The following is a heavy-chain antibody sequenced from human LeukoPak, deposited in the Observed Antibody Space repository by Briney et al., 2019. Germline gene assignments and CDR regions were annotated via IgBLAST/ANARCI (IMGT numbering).Heavy chain of an antibody. V-gene: IGHV4-39*07. CDR2: ISYSGST. CDR1: GGSISSGSYY. J-gene: IGHJ5*02. D-gene: IGHD6-13*01. Sequence: SETLSLTCTVSGGSISSGSYYWSWIRQPPGKGLEWIGSISYSGSTYYNPSLKSRVTISLDMSNNQFSLKLSSVTAADTAFYYCARDSEVIAAESNWFDPWGQGTLVTVSS. CDR3: ARDSEVIAAESNWFDP.